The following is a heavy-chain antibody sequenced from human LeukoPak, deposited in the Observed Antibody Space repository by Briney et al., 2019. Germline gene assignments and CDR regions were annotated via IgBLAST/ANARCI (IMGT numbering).Heavy chain of an antibody. CDR2: ISSGGSTV. CDR1: GFTFSNYE. D-gene: IGHD3-10*01. Sequence: GGSLRLSCAASGFTFSNYEMHWVRRAPGKGLEWVSYISSGGSTVYYADSVKGRFTVSRDNAKNPLYLQMSSLRAKDTAVYYCARGGSFVEYWGQGTLVSVSS. J-gene: IGHJ4*02. CDR3: ARGGSFVEY. V-gene: IGHV3-48*03.